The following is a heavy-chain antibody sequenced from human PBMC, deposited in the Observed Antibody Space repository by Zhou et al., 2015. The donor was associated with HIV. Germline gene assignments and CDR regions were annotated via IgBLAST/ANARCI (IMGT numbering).Heavy chain of an antibody. CDR3: ARDADYVGNPYFDY. Sequence: QVQLVQSGAEVKKPGSSVKVSCKASGGTFSSYAISWVRQAPGQGLEWMGGIIPIFGTANYAQKFQGRVTITADESTSTAYMELSSLRSEDTAVYYCARDADYVGNPYFDYWGQGTLVTVSS. V-gene: IGHV1-69*12. J-gene: IGHJ4*02. CDR1: GGTFSSYA. D-gene: IGHD4-23*01. CDR2: IIPIFGTA.